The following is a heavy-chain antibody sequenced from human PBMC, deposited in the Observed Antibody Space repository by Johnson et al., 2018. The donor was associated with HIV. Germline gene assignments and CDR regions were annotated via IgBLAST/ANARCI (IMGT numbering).Heavy chain of an antibody. D-gene: IGHD2-2*01. Sequence: VQLVESGGGLVKPGGSLRLSCEASGFTFSNAWMSWVRQAPGKGLEWVGHIKSKTDGGTTDYAAPVQGRFTISRDDSKHTLYLHMNSLKTEDTAGYYCTTALVVSTYRPRGDAFDIWGQGTMVTVSS. CDR2: IKSKTDGGTT. CDR3: TTALVVSTYRPRGDAFDI. CDR1: GFTFSNAW. V-gene: IGHV3-15*01. J-gene: IGHJ3*02.